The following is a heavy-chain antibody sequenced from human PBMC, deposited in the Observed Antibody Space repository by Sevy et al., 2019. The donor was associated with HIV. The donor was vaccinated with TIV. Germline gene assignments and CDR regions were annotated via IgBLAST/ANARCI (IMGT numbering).Heavy chain of an antibody. Sequence: GGSLRLSCVASGFTFSDHCMEWVRQAPGKGLEWVGRTRYKADGYTTEYAASVKGRFTISRDESKNSLYVQMNSLKAEDTAVYYCATHAGIAAAGRVFDYWGQGTLVTVSS. J-gene: IGHJ4*02. CDR2: TRYKADGYTT. D-gene: IGHD6-13*01. CDR1: GFTFSDHC. CDR3: ATHAGIAAAGRVFDY. V-gene: IGHV3-72*01.